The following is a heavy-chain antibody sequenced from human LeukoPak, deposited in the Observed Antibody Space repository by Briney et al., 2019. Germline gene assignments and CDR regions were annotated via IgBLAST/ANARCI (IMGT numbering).Heavy chain of an antibody. CDR1: GDSISSHF. CDR3: ARRQGTTTGTTIYYYYYMDV. J-gene: IGHJ6*03. Sequence: SETLSPTCTVSGDSISSHFWSWIRKPPGKGLEWIGYIHYSGSTNYNPSLKSRVTISVDTSKNQFSLRLSSVTAADTAVYYCARRQGTTTGTTIYYYYYMDVWGKGTTVTVSS. V-gene: IGHV4-59*11. CDR2: IHYSGST. D-gene: IGHD1-1*01.